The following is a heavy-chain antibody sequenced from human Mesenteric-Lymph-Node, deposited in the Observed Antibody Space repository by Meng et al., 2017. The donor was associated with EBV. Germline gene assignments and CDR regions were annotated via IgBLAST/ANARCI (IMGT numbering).Heavy chain of an antibody. J-gene: IGHJ4*02. CDR2: FYYSENT. CDR1: GGSISSSSYY. Sequence: QLRVRESGPGLVKPSEPLSLTFTVSGGSISSSSYYWGWIRQPPGKGLEWIGDFYYSENTYYNPSLKSRVTISVDTSKNQFSLKLSSVTAADTAVYYCARRPWSLYYYFDYWGPGTLVTVSS. D-gene: IGHD1-26*01. V-gene: IGHV4-39*07. CDR3: ARRPWSLYYYFDY.